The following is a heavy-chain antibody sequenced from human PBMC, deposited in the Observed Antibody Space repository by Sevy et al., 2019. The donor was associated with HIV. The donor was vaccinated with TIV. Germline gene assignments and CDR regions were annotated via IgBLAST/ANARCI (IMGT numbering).Heavy chain of an antibody. CDR1: GYSFTSYW. J-gene: IGHJ3*02. V-gene: IGHV5-51*01. Sequence: GESLKISCKGSGYSFTSYWIGWVRQMPGKGLEWMGIIYPGDSDTRYSPSFQGQVTISADKSISTAYLQWSSLKASDTAMYYCASGYCSSTSCPKTHAFDIWGQGTMVTVSS. CDR3: ASGYCSSTSCPKTHAFDI. D-gene: IGHD2-2*03. CDR2: IYPGDSDT.